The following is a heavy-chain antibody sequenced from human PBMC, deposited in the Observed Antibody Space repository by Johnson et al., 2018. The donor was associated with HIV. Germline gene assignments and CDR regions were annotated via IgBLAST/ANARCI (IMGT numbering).Heavy chain of an antibody. D-gene: IGHD2-2*01. CDR1: GFTFSNFG. Sequence: QMLLVESGGGLVQPGGSLRLSCAASGFTFSNFGMHWVRQAPGKGLEWVAVISYDGTIKYYVDSVKGRVTISRDNSKNTLYLQMNSRRAADTAVYYCASNTPVVEDAFDIWGQGTMVTVSS. CDR2: ISYDGTIK. J-gene: IGHJ3*02. V-gene: IGHV3-30*03. CDR3: ASNTPVVEDAFDI.